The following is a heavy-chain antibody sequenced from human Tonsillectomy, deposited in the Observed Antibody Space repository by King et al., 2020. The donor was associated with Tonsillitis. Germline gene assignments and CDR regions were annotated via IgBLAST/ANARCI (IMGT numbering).Heavy chain of an antibody. J-gene: IGHJ4*02. CDR3: ARVLEGYSSFPMFRGVDY. Sequence: QLVQSGAEVKKPGASVKVSCKASGDTFTSYGFTWVRQAPGQGLEWMGWISAYNGDTNYPQKFQGRVTMTKDTSTSTAYMELRSLRSDDTAVYYCARVLEGYSSFPMFRGVDYWGQGTLVTVSS. V-gene: IGHV1-18*04. CDR2: ISAYNGDT. CDR1: GDTFTSYG. D-gene: IGHD3-10*01.